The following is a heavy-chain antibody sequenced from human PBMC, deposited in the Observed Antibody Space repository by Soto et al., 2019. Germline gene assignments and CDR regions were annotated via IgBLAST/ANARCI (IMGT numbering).Heavy chain of an antibody. V-gene: IGHV4-59*08. J-gene: IGHJ6*03. CDR1: GGSISSYY. D-gene: IGHD3-3*01. Sequence: SETLSLTCTVSGGSISSYYRSWIRQPPGKGLEWIGYIYYSGSTNYNPSLKSRVTISVDTSKNQFSLKLSSVTAADTAVYYCARLVHDFWSGYAYYYMDVWGKGTTVTVSS. CDR2: IYYSGST. CDR3: ARLVHDFWSGYAYYYMDV.